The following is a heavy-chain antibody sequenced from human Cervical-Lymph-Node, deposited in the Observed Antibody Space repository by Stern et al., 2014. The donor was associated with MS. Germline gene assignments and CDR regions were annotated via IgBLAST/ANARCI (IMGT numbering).Heavy chain of an antibody. CDR2: LKPNSDDP. D-gene: IGHD3-22*01. J-gene: IGHJ4*02. Sequence: LQLVEFGIKMQKPGASVKVSCKASGYTFTAFFIHWVRPVPGQGLEWMGRLKPNSDDPTYAQSLQDRVTLTRDTSIGTAYLELSRLTSADTAVYYCAREATRIVVGIDYWGQGTQVTVSS. CDR3: AREATRIVVGIDY. CDR1: GYTFTAFF. V-gene: IGHV1-2*06.